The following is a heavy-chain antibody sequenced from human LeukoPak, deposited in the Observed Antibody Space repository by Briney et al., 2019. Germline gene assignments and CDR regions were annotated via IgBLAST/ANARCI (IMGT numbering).Heavy chain of an antibody. D-gene: IGHD2-8*02. Sequence: PSETLSLTCTVSGASITSSNHFWGWIRQPPGKGLEWIGTIYYSGSPHSNPSLKSRVTISIDASKNQFSLRLSSVTAADTAVYCCAVAGARYSDTGGLYAFDFWGRGTMVTVSS. CDR1: GASITSSNHF. V-gene: IGHV4-39*01. J-gene: IGHJ3*01. CDR3: AVAGARYSDTGGLYAFDF. CDR2: IYYSGSP.